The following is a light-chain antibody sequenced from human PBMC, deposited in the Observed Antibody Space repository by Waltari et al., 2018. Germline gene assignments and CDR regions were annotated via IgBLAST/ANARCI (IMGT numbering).Light chain of an antibody. V-gene: IGKV3-15*01. J-gene: IGKJ5*01. Sequence: EIVLTQFPGTLSLSPGERATLSCRASQSVSSNLAWYQQKPGQAPRLLIYGASTRATGIPARFSGSGSGTEFTLTISSLQSEDFAVYYCQQYNNWPRGTFGQGTRLEIK. CDR2: GAS. CDR1: QSVSSN. CDR3: QQYNNWPRGT.